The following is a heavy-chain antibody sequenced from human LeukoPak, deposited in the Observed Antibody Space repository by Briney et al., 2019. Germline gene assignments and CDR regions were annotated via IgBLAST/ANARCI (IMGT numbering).Heavy chain of an antibody. J-gene: IGHJ4*02. CDR1: GAPVNNHH. D-gene: IGHD2-15*01. CDR2: ITASGST. V-gene: IGHV4-4*07. CDR3: ARDKVVVAASAKYYFDY. Sequence: PSETLSLTCSVSGAPVNNHHWGWIRQPAGKGLEWIGRITASGSTNYTPSLRSRVTISVDKSKNQLFLRLASVTAADTAVYYCARDKVVVAASAKYYFDYWGQGTLVAVSS.